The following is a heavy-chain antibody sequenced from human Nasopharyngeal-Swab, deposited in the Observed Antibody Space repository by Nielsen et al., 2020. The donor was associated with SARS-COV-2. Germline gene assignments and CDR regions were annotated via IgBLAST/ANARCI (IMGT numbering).Heavy chain of an antibody. Sequence: GESLKISCAASGFTFSSYAMSWVRQAPGKGLEWVSAISGSGGSTYYADSVKGRFTISRDNSKNTLYLQMNSLRAEDTAVYYCAKRLGYSSGPDPGGAYYYGMDVWGQGTTVTVSS. CDR2: ISGSGGST. CDR1: GFTFSSYA. J-gene: IGHJ6*02. CDR3: AKRLGYSSGPDPGGAYYYGMDV. V-gene: IGHV3-23*01. D-gene: IGHD6-19*01.